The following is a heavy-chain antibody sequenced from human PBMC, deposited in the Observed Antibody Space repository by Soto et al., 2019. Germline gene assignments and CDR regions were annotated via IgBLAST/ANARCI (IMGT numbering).Heavy chain of an antibody. V-gene: IGHV2-5*05. CDR2: IYWDDDT. D-gene: IGHD3-10*01. CDR3: THLIRGVGAN. CDR1: GFSLSTSGLG. Sequence: QITLKESGPTLVTPTQRLTLTCAFSGFSLSTSGLGVAWIRQRPGKALEWLALIYWDDDTSYGPSLKSRLTITKDTSQPQVVLMMTDLRPMGTATYYCTHLIRGVGANCGHGLMVTVSS. J-gene: IGHJ4*01.